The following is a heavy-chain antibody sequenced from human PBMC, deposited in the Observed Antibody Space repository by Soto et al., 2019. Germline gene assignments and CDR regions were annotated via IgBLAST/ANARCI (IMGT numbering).Heavy chain of an antibody. V-gene: IGHV3-23*01. Sequence: EVQLLESGGRLVQPGGSLRLSCAASGFTLSNADMSWVRQAPEKGLEWVSGISASDGDAYYADPVKGRFTLSRDTSGNILYLQMNSLRVKDTAVYYCAKDSHRDYFHHWGQGTLVIVSS. CDR2: ISASDGDA. CDR1: GFTLSNAD. CDR3: AKDSHRDYFHH. J-gene: IGHJ1*01.